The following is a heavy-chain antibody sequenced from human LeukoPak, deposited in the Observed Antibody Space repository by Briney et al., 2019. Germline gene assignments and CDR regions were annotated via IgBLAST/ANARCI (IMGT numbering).Heavy chain of an antibody. J-gene: IGHJ6*03. V-gene: IGHV3-30*16. CDR1: GYTFSSYD. D-gene: IGHD3-16*01. CDR3: ARDARQERGNYYYYYMDV. Sequence: SCNASGYTFSSYDINWVRQATGQGLEWVAVISRDGGNKEYAESVKGRFTLSRDNSQNTLYLQMNSLRTEDTALYYCARDARQERGNYYYYYMDVWGNGTTVTVSS. CDR2: ISRDGGNK.